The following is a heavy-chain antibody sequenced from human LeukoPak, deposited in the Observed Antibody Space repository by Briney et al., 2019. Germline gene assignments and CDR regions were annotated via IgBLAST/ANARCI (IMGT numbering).Heavy chain of an antibody. CDR3: ARDNSVEDTAWWFDP. CDR2: ISGSGGST. D-gene: IGHD4-23*01. Sequence: GGSLRLSCATSGFTFSSYAMSWVRQAPGKGLEWVSAISGSGGSTYYADSVEGRFTISRDNSKNTLYLQMNSLRAEDTAVYYCARDNSVEDTAWWFDPWGQGTLVTVSS. J-gene: IGHJ5*02. CDR1: GFTFSSYA. V-gene: IGHV3-23*01.